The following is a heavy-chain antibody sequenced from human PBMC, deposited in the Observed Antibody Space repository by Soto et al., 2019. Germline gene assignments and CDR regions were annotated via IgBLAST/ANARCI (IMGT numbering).Heavy chain of an antibody. CDR1: GFTFSSYG. Sequence: PGGSLRLSCAASGFTFSSYGMHWVRQAPGKGLEWVAVISYDGSNKYYADSVKGRFTISRDNSKNTLYLQMNGLRAEDTAVYYCAKTVQGSGSLKAYYYGMDVWGQGTTVTVSS. V-gene: IGHV3-30*18. CDR2: ISYDGSNK. D-gene: IGHD3-10*01. J-gene: IGHJ6*02. CDR3: AKTVQGSGSLKAYYYGMDV.